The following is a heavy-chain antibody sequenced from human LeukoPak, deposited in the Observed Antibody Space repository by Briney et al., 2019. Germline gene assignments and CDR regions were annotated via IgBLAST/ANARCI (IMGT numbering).Heavy chain of an antibody. J-gene: IGHJ4*02. CDR1: GFTFSSYG. CDR2: ISYDENNQ. CDR3: AKGGIAAPFDY. Sequence: PGGSLRLSCAASGFTFSSYGMHWVRQAPGKGLEWVAVISYDENNQYYVDSVKGRFTVSRDNSKNTLYLQMNSLRAEDTAVYYCAKGGIAAPFDYWGQGTLVTVSS. D-gene: IGHD6-6*01. V-gene: IGHV3-30*18.